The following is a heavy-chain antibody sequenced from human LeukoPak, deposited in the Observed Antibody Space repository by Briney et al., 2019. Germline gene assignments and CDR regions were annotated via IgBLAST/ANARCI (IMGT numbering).Heavy chain of an antibody. CDR2: IYPDDSDT. Sequence: AESLKISCKGSGYSFTSYWIGWLLQLPGKNLEWMGIIYPDDSDTKYSPSFQGQVTISADKSISTAYLQWSSLKASDTAMYYCARQALAFTGTAMDDYYYCGMDVWGQGTTVTVSS. CDR1: GYSFTSYW. CDR3: ARQALAFTGTAMDDYYYCGMDV. V-gene: IGHV5-51*01. J-gene: IGHJ6*02. D-gene: IGHD5-18*01.